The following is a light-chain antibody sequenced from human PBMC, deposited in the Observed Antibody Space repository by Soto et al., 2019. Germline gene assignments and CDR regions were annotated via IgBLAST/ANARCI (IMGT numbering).Light chain of an antibody. CDR2: AAS. CDR3: QQLNSYPYA. Sequence: IQLTQSPSFLSASVGDRVTITCRASQGISSYLAWYQQKPGKAPKLLIYAASTLQSGVPSRFSGSGSGTEFTLTIGSLQPEDFATDYCQQLNSYPYAFGQGTKLLIK. J-gene: IGKJ2*01. V-gene: IGKV1-9*01. CDR1: QGISSY.